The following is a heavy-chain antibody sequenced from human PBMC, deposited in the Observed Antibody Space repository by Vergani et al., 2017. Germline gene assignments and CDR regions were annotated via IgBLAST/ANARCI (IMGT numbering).Heavy chain of an antibody. V-gene: IGHV5-51*03. CDR1: GYSFTSYW. CDR3: ARASTIFGVVTDRGSMDV. J-gene: IGHJ6*04. Sequence: EVQLVQSGAEVKKPGESLKISCKGSGYSFTSYWIGWVRQMPGKGLEWMGIIYPGDSDTRYSPSFQGQVTISADKSISTAYLQWSSLKASDTAMYYCARASTIFGVVTDRGSMDVWGKGTTVTVSS. D-gene: IGHD3-3*01. CDR2: IYPGDSDT.